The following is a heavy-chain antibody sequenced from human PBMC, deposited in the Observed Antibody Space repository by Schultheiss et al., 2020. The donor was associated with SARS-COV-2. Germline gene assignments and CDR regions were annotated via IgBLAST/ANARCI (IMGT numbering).Heavy chain of an antibody. V-gene: IGHV1-69*13. CDR3: ARDTGYYDSSGSIDY. J-gene: IGHJ4*02. CDR1: GGTFSSYA. D-gene: IGHD3-22*01. Sequence: SVKVSCKASGGTFSSYAISWVRQAPGQGLEWMGGIIPIFGTANYAQKFQGRVTITADESTSTAYMELSSLRSEDTAVYYCARDTGYYDSSGSIDYWGQGTLVTVSS. CDR2: IIPIFGTA.